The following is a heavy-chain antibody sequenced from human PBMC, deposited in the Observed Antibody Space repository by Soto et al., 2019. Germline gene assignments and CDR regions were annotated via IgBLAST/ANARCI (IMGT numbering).Heavy chain of an antibody. CDR2: INHSGST. Sequence: SETLSLTCAVYGGSFSGYYWSWIRQPPGKGLEWIGEINHSGSTNYNPSLKSRVTISVDTSKNQFSLKLSSVTAADTAVYYCARGSIAARLRWFDPWGQGTLVTVYS. CDR3: ARGSIAARLRWFDP. V-gene: IGHV4-34*01. CDR1: GGSFSGYY. D-gene: IGHD6-6*01. J-gene: IGHJ5*02.